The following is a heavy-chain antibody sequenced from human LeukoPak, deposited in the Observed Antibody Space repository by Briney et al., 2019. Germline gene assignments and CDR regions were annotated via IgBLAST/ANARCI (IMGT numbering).Heavy chain of an antibody. CDR3: ARHRGAYSGSFLDY. J-gene: IGHJ4*02. D-gene: IGHD1-26*01. CDR1: GGSISDYY. CDR2: IFYTGST. Sequence: SETLSLTCTVSGGSISDYYWSWIRQPPGKGLEWIGYIFYTGSTNYNPSLKSRVTISVDTSKNQFSLKLSSVTAADTALYYCARHRGAYSGSFLDYWGQGTLVTVSS. V-gene: IGHV4-59*08.